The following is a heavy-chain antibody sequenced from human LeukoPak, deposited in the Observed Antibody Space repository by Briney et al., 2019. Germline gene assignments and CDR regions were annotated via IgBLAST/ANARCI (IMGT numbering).Heavy chain of an antibody. CDR1: GYTFTGYY. D-gene: IGHD2-21*02. V-gene: IGHV1-2*02. CDR3: AIDCGGDCYTFDY. CDR2: INTNSGGT. J-gene: IGHJ4*02. Sequence: GASVKVSCKASGYTFTGYYMHWVRQAPGQGLEWMGWINTNSGGTNYAQKFQGRVTMTRDTSISTAYMELSRLRSDDTAVYYCAIDCGGDCYTFDYWGQGTLVTVSS.